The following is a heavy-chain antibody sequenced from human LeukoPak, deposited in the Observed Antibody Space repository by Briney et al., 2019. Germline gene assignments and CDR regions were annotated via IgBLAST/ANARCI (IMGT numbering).Heavy chain of an antibody. CDR3: ARARVPGSYSPKGPFDY. CDR1: GGSISSRSHY. V-gene: IGHV4-39*01. D-gene: IGHD3-10*01. CDR2: IYYSGST. J-gene: IGHJ4*02. Sequence: PSETLSLTCTVSGGSISSRSHYWGWIRQPPGKGLEWIGSIYYSGSTYYNPSLKSRVTISVDTSKNQFSLKLSSVTAADTAVYYCARARVPGSYSPKGPFDYWGQGTLVTVSS.